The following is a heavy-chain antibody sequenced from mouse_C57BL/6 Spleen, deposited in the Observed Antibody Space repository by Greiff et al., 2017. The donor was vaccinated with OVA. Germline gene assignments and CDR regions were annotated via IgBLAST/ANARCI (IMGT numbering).Heavy chain of an antibody. V-gene: IGHV1-82*01. CDR2: IYPGDGDT. J-gene: IGHJ2*01. CDR1: GYAFSSSW. Sequence: VKLQESGPELVKPGASVKISCKASGYAFSSSWMNWVKQRPGKGLEWIGRIYPGDGDTNYNGKFKGKATLTADKSSSTAYMQLSSLTSEDSAVYFCARDHLRLPSHYFDYWGQGTTLTVSS. D-gene: IGHD3-2*02. CDR3: ARDHLRLPSHYFDY.